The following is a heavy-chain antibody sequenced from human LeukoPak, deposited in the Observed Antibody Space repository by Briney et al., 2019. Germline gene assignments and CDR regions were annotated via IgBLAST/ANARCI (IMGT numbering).Heavy chain of an antibody. Sequence: SETLSLTCTVSGGSISSGGYYWSWIRQHPGKGLERIGYLYYSGSTYYNPSLKSRVSISVDTSKNQFSLKLSSVTAADTAVYYCARQAYSSNLGWFDPWGQGTLVTVSS. CDR3: ARQAYSSNLGWFDP. V-gene: IGHV4-31*03. D-gene: IGHD6-13*01. J-gene: IGHJ5*02. CDR2: LYYSGST. CDR1: GGSISSGGYY.